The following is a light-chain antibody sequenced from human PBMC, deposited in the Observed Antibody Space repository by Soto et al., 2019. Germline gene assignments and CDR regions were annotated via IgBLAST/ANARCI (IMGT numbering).Light chain of an antibody. J-gene: IGKJ1*01. CDR1: QGISSA. CDR2: DAS. V-gene: IGKV1-13*02. Sequence: AIQLTQSPSSLSASVGDRVTITCRASQGISSALAWYQQKPGKAPKLLIYDASSLESGVPSRFSGSGSGTEFTLTISSLQPDDFATYYCQQYNSEGTFGQGTKVDIK. CDR3: QQYNSEGT.